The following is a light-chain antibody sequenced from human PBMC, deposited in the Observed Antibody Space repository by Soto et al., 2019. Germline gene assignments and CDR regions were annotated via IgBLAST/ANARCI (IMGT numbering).Light chain of an antibody. Sequence: QSVLTQPPSVSGAPGQRVTISCTGSSSNIGGVSDVHWYQQLPGTAPKLLIYGNNNRPSGVPDRFSGSTSGTAASLAITGLQAEDEAEYYCQYYDSSLSAAVFGGGTKLTVL. V-gene: IGLV1-40*01. CDR2: GNN. CDR1: SSNIGGVSD. J-gene: IGLJ2*01. CDR3: QYYDSSLSAAV.